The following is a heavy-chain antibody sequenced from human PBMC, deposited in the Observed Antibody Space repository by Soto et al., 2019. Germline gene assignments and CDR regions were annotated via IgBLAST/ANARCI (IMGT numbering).Heavy chain of an antibody. D-gene: IGHD3-10*01. CDR2: INPILSMS. CDR3: ATSYGSGYRAFDS. CDR1: GDTFNFYS. Sequence: QVQLVQSGADVQRPGSSVRVSCKASGDTFNFYSINWVRQAPGLGLQWMGRINPILSMSNYAPRFQGRVTMTADKSTSTAYMELSGLRSEDTAMYYCATSYGSGYRAFDSWGQGALVTVSS. V-gene: IGHV1-69*02. J-gene: IGHJ4*02.